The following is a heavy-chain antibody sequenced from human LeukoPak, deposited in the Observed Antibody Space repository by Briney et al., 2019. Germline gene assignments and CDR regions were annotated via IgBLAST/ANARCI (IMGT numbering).Heavy chain of an antibody. Sequence: RSDTLSLTCAVYGGSFSRYYWSWIRQPAGKGLEWIGEINHSGSTNYNPSLKSRVTISVDTSKNQFSLKLSSVTAADAAVYYCARIVYYDSSGYFYHFDYWGQGTLVTVSS. V-gene: IGHV4-34*01. J-gene: IGHJ4*02. CDR2: INHSGST. CDR1: GGSFSRYY. D-gene: IGHD3-22*01. CDR3: ARIVYYDSSGYFYHFDY.